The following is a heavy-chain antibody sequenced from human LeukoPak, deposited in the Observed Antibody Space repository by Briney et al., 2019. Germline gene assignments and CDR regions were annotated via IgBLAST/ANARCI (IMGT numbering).Heavy chain of an antibody. Sequence: SETLSLTCTVSGGSISSYYWSWLRQPPGKGLEGIGYIYTSGSTNYNPSLKSRVTISVDTSKNQFSLKLSSVTAADTAVYYCARQGGVAHTPRYYYMDVWGKGTTVTVSS. CDR2: IYTSGST. J-gene: IGHJ6*03. CDR3: ARQGGVAHTPRYYYMDV. V-gene: IGHV4-4*09. CDR1: GGSISSYY. D-gene: IGHD3-3*01.